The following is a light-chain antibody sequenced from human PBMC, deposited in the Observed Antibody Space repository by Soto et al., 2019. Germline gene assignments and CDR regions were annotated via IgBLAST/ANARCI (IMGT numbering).Light chain of an antibody. CDR3: QQYGTSPFT. Sequence: EIVMTQSPATLSVSPGERATLSCRARQSVNNNYVAWYQQKPGQAPRLLIYGASSRATGIPDRFSGSGSGTDFTLTISRLEPEDFAVFYCQQYGTSPFTFGPGTKVDIK. CDR1: QSVNNNY. V-gene: IGKV3-20*01. J-gene: IGKJ3*01. CDR2: GAS.